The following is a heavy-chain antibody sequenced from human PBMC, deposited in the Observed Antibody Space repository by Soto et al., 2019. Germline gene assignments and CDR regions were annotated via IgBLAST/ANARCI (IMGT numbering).Heavy chain of an antibody. Sequence: QLQLQESGSGLVKPSQTLSLTCAVSGGSISSGGYSWSWIRQPPGKGLEWIGYIYHSGSTYYKPAPKSRVTISVDRSKNQFSLKLSSVPAADTAVYYCARAIGWFGELLGGYYFDYWGQGTL. CDR3: ARAIGWFGELLGGYYFDY. J-gene: IGHJ4*02. V-gene: IGHV4-30-2*01. D-gene: IGHD3-10*01. CDR2: IYHSGST. CDR1: GGSISSGGYS.